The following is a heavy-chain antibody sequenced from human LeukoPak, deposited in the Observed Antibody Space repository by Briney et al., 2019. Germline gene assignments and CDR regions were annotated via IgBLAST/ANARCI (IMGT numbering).Heavy chain of an antibody. V-gene: IGHV3-23*01. CDR3: AKPPYYYDSSGDDY. J-gene: IGHJ4*02. CDR2: ISGSGGST. CDR1: GFTFSSYA. D-gene: IGHD3-22*01. Sequence: GGSLRLSCAASGFTFSSYAMSWVRQAPGKGLEWVSAISGSGGSTYYADSVKGRFTISRDNSKNTRYLQMNSLRAEDTAVYYCAKPPYYYDSSGDDYWGQGTLVTVSS.